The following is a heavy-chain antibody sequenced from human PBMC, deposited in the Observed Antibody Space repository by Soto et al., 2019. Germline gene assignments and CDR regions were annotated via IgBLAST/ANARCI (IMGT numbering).Heavy chain of an antibody. CDR3: VKDGRGSGGYGWFDP. Sequence: PGGSLRLSCAASGFTFSSYSMNWVRQAPGKGLEWVSCISNSSGNIYYAASVKGRFTISRDNAKNSLFLQMNSLRAEDTAVYYCVKDGRGSGGYGWFDPWGQGTLVTVSS. V-gene: IGHV3-48*01. D-gene: IGHD3-10*01. CDR2: ISNSSGNI. J-gene: IGHJ5*02. CDR1: GFTFSSYS.